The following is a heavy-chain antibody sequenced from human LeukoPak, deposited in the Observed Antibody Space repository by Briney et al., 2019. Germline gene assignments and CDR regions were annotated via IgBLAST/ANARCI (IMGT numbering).Heavy chain of an antibody. V-gene: IGHV1-69*04. D-gene: IGHD1-26*01. CDR2: IIPILGIA. J-gene: IGHJ4*02. Sequence: VASVTVSCKASGGTFSSYAISWVRQAPGQGLEWMGRIIPILGIANYAQKFQGRVTITADKSTSTAYMELSSLRSEDTAVYYCARGSIVANTFDHWGQGTLVTVSS. CDR3: ARGSIVANTFDH. CDR1: GGTFSSYA.